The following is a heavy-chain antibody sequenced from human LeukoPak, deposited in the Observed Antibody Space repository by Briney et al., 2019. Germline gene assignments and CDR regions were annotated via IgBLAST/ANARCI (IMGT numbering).Heavy chain of an antibody. CDR1: GFTFSSYA. CDR3: AKRPGIVVVPAATREAYYYYGMDV. CDR2: ISYDGSNK. J-gene: IGHJ6*02. V-gene: IGHV3-30-3*02. Sequence: GGSLRLSCAASGFTFSSYAMHWVRQAPGRGLEWVAVISYDGSNKYYADSVKGRFTISRDNSKNTLYLQMNSLRAEDTAVYYCAKRPGIVVVPAATREAYYYYGMDVWGQGTTVTVSS. D-gene: IGHD2-2*01.